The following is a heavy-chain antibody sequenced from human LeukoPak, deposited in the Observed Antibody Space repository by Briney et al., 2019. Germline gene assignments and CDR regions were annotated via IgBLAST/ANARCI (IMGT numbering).Heavy chain of an antibody. V-gene: IGHV4-34*01. Sequence: SETLSLTCAVYGGSFSGYYWSWIRQPPGKGLEWIGEINHSGSTNYNPSLKSRVTISVDTSKNQFSLKLSFVTAADTAVYYCARAKYYYGSGSYYKPYYFDYWGQGTLVTVSS. CDR1: GGSFSGYY. CDR3: ARAKYYYGSGSYYKPYYFDY. CDR2: INHSGST. D-gene: IGHD3-10*01. J-gene: IGHJ4*02.